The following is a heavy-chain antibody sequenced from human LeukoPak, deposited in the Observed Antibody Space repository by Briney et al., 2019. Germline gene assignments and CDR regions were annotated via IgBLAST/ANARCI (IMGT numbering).Heavy chain of an antibody. CDR1: GYTFTSYA. V-gene: IGHV1-69*05. Sequence: SVKVSCKASGYTFTSYAISWVRQAPGQGLEWMGGIIPIFGTANYAQKFQGRVTMTRDMSTSTIYMELNSLRSEDTAVYYCARAWEAVPGHYGVIDYWGQGTLVTVSS. J-gene: IGHJ4*02. D-gene: IGHD4-17*01. CDR2: IIPIFGTA. CDR3: ARAWEAVPGHYGVIDY.